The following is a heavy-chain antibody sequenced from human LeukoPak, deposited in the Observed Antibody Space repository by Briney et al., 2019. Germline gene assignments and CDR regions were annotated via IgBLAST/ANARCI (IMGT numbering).Heavy chain of an antibody. CDR2: ISYDGSNK. CDR1: GFTFSSYA. J-gene: IGHJ3*02. CDR3: ARESSSVACDI. Sequence: GRSLRLSCAASGFTFSSYAMHWVRQAPGKGLEWVAVISYDGSNKYYADSVKGRFTISRDNSKNTLYLQMNSLRAEDTAVYYCARESSSVACDIWGRGTMVSVSS. V-gene: IGHV3-30-3*01. D-gene: IGHD3-22*01.